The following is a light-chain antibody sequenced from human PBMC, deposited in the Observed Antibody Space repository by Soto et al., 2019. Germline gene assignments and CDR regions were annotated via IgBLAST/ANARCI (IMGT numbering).Light chain of an antibody. CDR1: ISDVGGYNY. V-gene: IGLV2-14*01. J-gene: IGLJ1*01. CDR2: DVS. Sequence: QSALTQPASVSGSPGQSIIISCTGTISDVGGYNYVSWYQQHPGKAPKLMIYDVSNRPSGVSNRFSGSKSGNTASLTISGLQAEDEADYYCNSYTSSSTLYVFVTGTKLTVL. CDR3: NSYTSSSTLYV.